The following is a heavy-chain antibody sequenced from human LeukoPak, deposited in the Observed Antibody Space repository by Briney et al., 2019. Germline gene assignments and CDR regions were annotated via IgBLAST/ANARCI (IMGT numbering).Heavy chain of an antibody. D-gene: IGHD3-16*02. CDR2: ISSSSSYI. Sequence: GGSLRLSCAASGFTFSSYSMNWVRQAPGKGLEWVSSISSSSSYIYYADSVKGRFTISRDNAKNSPYLQMNSLRAEDTAVYYCARDDMITFGGVIVIPGAFDYWGQGTLVTVSS. V-gene: IGHV3-21*01. J-gene: IGHJ4*02. CDR3: ARDDMITFGGVIVIPGAFDY. CDR1: GFTFSSYS.